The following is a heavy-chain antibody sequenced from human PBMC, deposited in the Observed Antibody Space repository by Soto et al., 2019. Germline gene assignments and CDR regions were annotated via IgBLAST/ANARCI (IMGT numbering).Heavy chain of an antibody. J-gene: IGHJ2*01. CDR1: GYTFTSYD. CDR3: ARRGFSSSWGYWYFDL. V-gene: IGHV1-8*01. D-gene: IGHD6-13*01. CDR2: MNPNSGKT. Sequence: QVQLVQSGAEVKKPGASVKVSCKASGYTFTSYDINWVRQATGQGLEWMGWMNPNSGKTGYAQTFQGRVTMTRNTSISTAYMELSSLRSEDTAVYFCARRGFSSSWGYWYFDLWGRGTLVTVSS.